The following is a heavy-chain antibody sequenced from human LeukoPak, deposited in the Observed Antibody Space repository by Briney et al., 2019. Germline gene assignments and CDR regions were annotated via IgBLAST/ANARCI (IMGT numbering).Heavy chain of an antibody. CDR2: IYYSGST. V-gene: IGHV4-39*07. CDR3: ARDSGYSSSFDY. D-gene: IGHD6-13*01. J-gene: IGHJ4*02. Sequence: SETLSLTCTVSGGSIGRSSYYWGWIRQPPGKGLEWIGNIYYSGSTNYDPSLKSRVTISVDTSKNQFSLKLSSVTAADTAVYYCARDSGYSSSFDYWGQGTLVTVSS. CDR1: GGSIGRSSYY.